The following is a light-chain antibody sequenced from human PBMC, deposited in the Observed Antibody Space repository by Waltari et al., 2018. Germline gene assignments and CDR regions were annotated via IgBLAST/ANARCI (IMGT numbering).Light chain of an antibody. J-gene: IGKJ4*01. V-gene: IGKV1-5*03. CDR2: KAS. CDR1: QNISIW. Sequence: DIQMTQSPSTLSASVGDRVTTTCRASQNISIWLAWNQQRPGKAPNLLIYKASSLESGVPSKFGGSGSGTEFTLTISSLQPDDFATYYCQQYKSYSVTFGGGTKVEIK. CDR3: QQYKSYSVT.